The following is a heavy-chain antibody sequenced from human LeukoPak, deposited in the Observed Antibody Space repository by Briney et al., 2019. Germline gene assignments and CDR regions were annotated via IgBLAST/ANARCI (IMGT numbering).Heavy chain of an antibody. CDR3: AKLGAGGYYSYMDV. J-gene: IGHJ6*03. V-gene: IGHV3-23*01. D-gene: IGHD3-16*01. Sequence: GGSLRLSCAVSGFTFGNHAMAWVRQAPGKGLESVSSVSPDGTPYYADSVKDRFTISRDNSKNTLYLQMNSLRAEDTAVYYCAKLGAGGYYSYMDVWGKGTTVTVSS. CDR1: GFTFGNHA. CDR2: VSPDGTP.